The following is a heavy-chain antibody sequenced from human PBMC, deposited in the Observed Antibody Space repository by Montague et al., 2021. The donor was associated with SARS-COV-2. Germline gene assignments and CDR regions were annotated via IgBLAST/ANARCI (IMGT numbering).Heavy chain of an antibody. CDR3: ANRGIAAAGSYRYYFDY. D-gene: IGHD6-13*01. J-gene: IGHJ4*02. CDR1: GFTFSYYV. V-gene: IGHV3-23*01. Sequence: SLRLSCAASGFTFSYYVMSWVRQAPRKGLEWVSAISGSGGSTYYADSVKGRFTISRDNSENTLYLQMNNLRAEDTAVYYCANRGIAAAGSYRYYFDYWGQGTLVTVSS. CDR2: ISGSGGST.